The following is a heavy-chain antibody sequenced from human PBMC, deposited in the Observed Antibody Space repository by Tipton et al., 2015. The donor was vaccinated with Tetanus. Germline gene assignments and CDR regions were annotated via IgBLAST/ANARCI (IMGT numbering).Heavy chain of an antibody. D-gene: IGHD7-27*01. CDR2: IYPGDSDT. CDR3: ARRLGPYTGDQIWHFDL. Sequence: QSGPEVKKPGESLKISCKGSGYSFNIYWIAWVRQMPGKGLEWMGIIYPGDSDTTYSPSFEGQVTISADKFISTAYLQWNNLKASDTAMYYCARRLGPYTGDQIWHFDLWGRGTMVTVSS. J-gene: IGHJ2*01. V-gene: IGHV5-51*01. CDR1: GYSFNIYW.